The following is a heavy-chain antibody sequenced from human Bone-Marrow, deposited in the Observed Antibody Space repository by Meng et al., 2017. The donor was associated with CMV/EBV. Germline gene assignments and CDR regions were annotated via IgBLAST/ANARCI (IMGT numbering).Heavy chain of an antibody. CDR1: GFTFSSYA. D-gene: IGHD3-9*01. CDR3: ARGYDILTGLINGMDV. J-gene: IGHJ6*02. CDR2: ISGSGGST. V-gene: IGHV3-23*01. Sequence: GESLKISCAASGFTFSSYAMSWVRQAPGKGLEWVSAISGSGGSTYYADSVKGRFTISRDNSKNTLYLQMNSLRAEDTAVYYCARGYDILTGLINGMDVWGQGTTVTVSS.